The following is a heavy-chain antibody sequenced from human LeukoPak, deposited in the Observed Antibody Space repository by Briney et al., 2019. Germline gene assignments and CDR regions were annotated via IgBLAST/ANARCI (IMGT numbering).Heavy chain of an antibody. D-gene: IGHD6-13*01. J-gene: IGHJ4*02. CDR2: IYWDDDK. V-gene: IGHV2-5*02. Sequence: SGPTLVNPPQTLTLTCPFSGFSLSTSGVGVGWIRQPPGKALEWLALIYWDDDKRYSPSLKSRLTITKDTSKNQVVLTMTNMDTLDIATYYCAHRLIAAAIFDYWGQGTLVTVSS. CDR3: AHRLIAAAIFDY. CDR1: GFSLSTSGVG.